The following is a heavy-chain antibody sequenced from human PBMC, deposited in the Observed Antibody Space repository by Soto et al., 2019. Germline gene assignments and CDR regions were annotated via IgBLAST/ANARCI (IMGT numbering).Heavy chain of an antibody. CDR2: ISAYNGNT. CDR1: GYTFSNYG. Sequence: GASVKVSCKASGYTFSNYGITWVRQAPGQGLEWMGWISAYNGNTHFAQKFQGRVTMTTDTPTTTAFMELRSLRSDDTAVYYCARVADGMDVWGRGTTVTVSS. V-gene: IGHV1-18*01. D-gene: IGHD6-19*01. J-gene: IGHJ6*02. CDR3: ARVADGMDV.